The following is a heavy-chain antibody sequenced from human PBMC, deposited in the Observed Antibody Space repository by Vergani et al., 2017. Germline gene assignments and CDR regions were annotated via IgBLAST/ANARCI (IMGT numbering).Heavy chain of an antibody. D-gene: IGHD2-15*01. CDR3: ARGGGPRLFDY. Sequence: QVQLQESGPGLVKPSETLSLTCTVSGGSISSYYWSWIRQPPGKGLEWIGYIYYSGSTNYNPSLKSRVTISVDTSKNQFSLKLSSVTAADTAVYYCARGGGPRLFDYWGQGTLVTVSS. CDR2: IYYSGST. V-gene: IGHV4-59*01. J-gene: IGHJ4*02. CDR1: GGSISSYY.